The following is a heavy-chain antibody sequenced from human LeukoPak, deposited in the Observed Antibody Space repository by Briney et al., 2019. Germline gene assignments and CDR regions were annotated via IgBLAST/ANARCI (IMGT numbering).Heavy chain of an antibody. CDR2: IYYSGST. J-gene: IGHJ3*02. Sequence: PSETLSLTCAVYGGSFSGYYWSWIRQHPGKGLEWIGYIYYSGSTYYNPSLKSRVTISVDTSKNQFSLKLSSVTAADTAVYYCARDIYDSSGSDAFDIWGQGTMVTVSS. CDR1: GGSFSGYY. CDR3: ARDIYDSSGSDAFDI. V-gene: IGHV4-31*11. D-gene: IGHD3-22*01.